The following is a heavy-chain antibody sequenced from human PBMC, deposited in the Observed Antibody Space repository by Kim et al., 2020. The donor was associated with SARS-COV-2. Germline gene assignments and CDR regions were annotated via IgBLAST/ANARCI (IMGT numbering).Heavy chain of an antibody. Sequence: SETLSLTCTVSGGSISSSSYYWGWIRQPPGKGLEWIGSIYYSGSTYYNPSLKSRVTISVDTSKNQFSLKLSSVTAADTAVYYCARHSNIAAAAQPVTPNWFDPWGQGTLVTVSS. D-gene: IGHD6-13*01. CDR1: GGSISSSSYY. V-gene: IGHV4-39*01. CDR2: IYYSGST. CDR3: ARHSNIAAAAQPVTPNWFDP. J-gene: IGHJ5*02.